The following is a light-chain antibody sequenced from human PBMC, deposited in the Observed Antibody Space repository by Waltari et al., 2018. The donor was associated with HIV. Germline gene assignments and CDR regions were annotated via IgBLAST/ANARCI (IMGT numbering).Light chain of an antibody. J-gene: IGKJ3*01. Sequence: DIQMTQSPSSLSASVGDRVTISCRASQNIGNYVNWYQQKPGEAPQFLLSSASTLQSGVPSRFSVSGYGTDFTLSISSLQPEDFATYYCQQSYITPLTFGPGTKVDVK. CDR2: SAS. V-gene: IGKV1-39*01. CDR3: QQSYITPLT. CDR1: QNIGNY.